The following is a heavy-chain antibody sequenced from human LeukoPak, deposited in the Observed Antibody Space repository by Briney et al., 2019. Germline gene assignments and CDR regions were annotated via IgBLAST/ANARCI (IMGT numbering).Heavy chain of an antibody. J-gene: IGHJ6*04. V-gene: IGHV4-39*07. CDR2: INHSGST. CDR3: ARGGGYDYVWGSYRYRDYYYGLDV. Sequence: PSETLSLACTVSDGSISSSSYYWGWIRQPPGKGLEWIGEINHSGSTNYNPSLKSRVTISVDTSKNQFSLKLSSVTAADTAVYYSARGGGYDYVWGSYRYRDYYYGLDVWGKGTTVTVSS. D-gene: IGHD3-16*02. CDR1: DGSISSSSYY.